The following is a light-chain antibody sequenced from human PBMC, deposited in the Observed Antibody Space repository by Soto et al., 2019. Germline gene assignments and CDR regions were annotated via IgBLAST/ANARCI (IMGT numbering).Light chain of an antibody. CDR3: QQYNVWTLT. V-gene: IGKV3-15*01. J-gene: IGKJ4*01. Sequence: EIVMTQSPVTLSVSPGDRATLSCRASQSGDSNLAWYQQKPGQTPKLLIYVASTRATGIPARFSGSGSGTEFTLTISSLQSEDFAVYYCQQYNVWTLTFGGGTKVEFK. CDR1: QSGDSN. CDR2: VAS.